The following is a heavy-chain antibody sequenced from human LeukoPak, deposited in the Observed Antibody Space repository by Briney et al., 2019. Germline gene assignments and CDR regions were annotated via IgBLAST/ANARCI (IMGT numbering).Heavy chain of an antibody. CDR2: ISYDGSNK. CDR1: GFTFSSYS. J-gene: IGHJ4*02. CDR3: ARDPGQWLASFHFDY. V-gene: IGHV3-30*03. D-gene: IGHD6-19*01. Sequence: GGSLRLSCAASGFTFSSYSMNWVRQAPGKGLEWVAVISYDGSNKYYADSVKGRFTISRDNSKNTLYLQMNSLRAEDTAVYYCARDPGQWLASFHFDYWGQGTLVTVSS.